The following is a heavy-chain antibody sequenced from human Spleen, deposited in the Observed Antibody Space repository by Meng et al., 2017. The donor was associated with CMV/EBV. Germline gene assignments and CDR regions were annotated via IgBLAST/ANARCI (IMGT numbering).Heavy chain of an antibody. D-gene: IGHD2-15*01. V-gene: IGHV1-8*01. CDR3: ARSSRTHYFDY. J-gene: IGHJ4*02. CDR1: GYTFTSYD. CDR2: MNPSSGST. Sequence: ASVKVSCKASGYTFTSYDINWVRQATGQGLEWMGWMNPSSGSTIYAQKFQGRVTMTGDTSTGTVFMELGSLRSDDTAVYYCARSSRTHYFDYWGQGPLVTVSS.